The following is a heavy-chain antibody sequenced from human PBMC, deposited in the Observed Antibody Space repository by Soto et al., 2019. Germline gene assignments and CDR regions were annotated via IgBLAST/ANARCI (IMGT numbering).Heavy chain of an antibody. CDR1: GDSGSSDNYY. CDR2: IYSSGST. D-gene: IGHD5-18*01. V-gene: IGHV4-61*01. J-gene: IGHJ4*02. CDR3: ARDIRGYSRAFDY. Sequence: SETLSLTCTVSGDSGSSDNYYWTWIRQPPGKGLEWIGYIYSSGSTNYNPSLKSRVTISVDTSRNQFSLKLTSVTAADTAVYYCARDIRGYSRAFDYWGQGTLVTVSS.